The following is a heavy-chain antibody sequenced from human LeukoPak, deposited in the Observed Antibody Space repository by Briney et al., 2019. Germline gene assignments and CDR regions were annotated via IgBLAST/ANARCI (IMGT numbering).Heavy chain of an antibody. CDR2: ISSSRSYI. CDR3: ARAGFGYSYAYWNPGPFDY. D-gene: IGHD5-18*01. V-gene: IGHV3-21*01. Sequence: LGGPLRLSCSASGFPFSSYSMHWVRPPPGKGRAWVSSISSSRSYIHYADSVKGRFTISRDNDKNSLYLQMNSLRAEDPAVYYCARAGFGYSYAYWNPGPFDYWGEGTLVTVSS. CDR1: GFPFSSYS. J-gene: IGHJ4*02.